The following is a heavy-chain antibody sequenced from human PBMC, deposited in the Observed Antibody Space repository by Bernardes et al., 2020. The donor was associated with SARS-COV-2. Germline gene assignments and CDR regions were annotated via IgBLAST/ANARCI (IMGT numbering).Heavy chain of an antibody. J-gene: IGHJ4*02. D-gene: IGHD6-19*01. CDR2: INPNSGGT. CDR1: GYTFTGYY. CDR3: ARDLLAYSSGWYGY. V-gene: IGHV1-2*02. Sequence: ASVKVSCKASGYTFTGYYMHWVRQAPGQGLEWMGWINPNSGGTNYAQKFQGRVTMTRDTSISTAYMELSRLRSDDTAVYYCARDLLAYSSGWYGYWGQGTLVTVSS.